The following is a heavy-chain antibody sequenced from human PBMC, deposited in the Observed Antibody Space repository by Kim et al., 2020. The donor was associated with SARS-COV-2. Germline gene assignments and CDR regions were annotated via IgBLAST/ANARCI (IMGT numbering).Heavy chain of an antibody. CDR2: SA. J-gene: IGHJ4*02. D-gene: IGHD5-18*01. Sequence: SASYNPSLQSRVTMSIDTSKSHMSLRLTSVTAADTAVYFCARGQDTAKTGYWGQGTLVTVSS. CDR3: ARGQDTAKTGY. V-gene: IGHV4-39*02.